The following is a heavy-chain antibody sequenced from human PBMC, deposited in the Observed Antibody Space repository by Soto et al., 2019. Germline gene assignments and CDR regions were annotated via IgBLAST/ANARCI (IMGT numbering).Heavy chain of an antibody. V-gene: IGHV1-18*01. Sequence: GASVKVSCKASGYTFTSYGISWVRQAPGQGLEWMGWISAYNGNTNYAQKLQGRVTMTTDTSTSTAYMELRSLRSDDTAVYYCARERREYYYDSNWFDPWGQGTLVTVSS. J-gene: IGHJ5*02. CDR1: GYTFTSYG. D-gene: IGHD3-22*01. CDR3: ARERREYYYDSNWFDP. CDR2: ISAYNGNT.